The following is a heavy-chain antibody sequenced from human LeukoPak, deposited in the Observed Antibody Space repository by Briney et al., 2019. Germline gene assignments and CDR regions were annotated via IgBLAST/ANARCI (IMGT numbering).Heavy chain of an antibody. D-gene: IGHD3-16*01. CDR1: GFTFSTSW. Sequence: PGGSLRLSCAASGFTFSTSWMSWVRQAPGKGLEWVANIKKDGREIYYADSVKGRFTISRDNAKNSLYLQMNSLRDEDTAVYYCAGEGGSVAPNYFNYWGQGTLVTVSS. V-gene: IGHV3-7*01. CDR2: IKKDGREI. J-gene: IGHJ4*02. CDR3: AGEGGSVAPNYFNY.